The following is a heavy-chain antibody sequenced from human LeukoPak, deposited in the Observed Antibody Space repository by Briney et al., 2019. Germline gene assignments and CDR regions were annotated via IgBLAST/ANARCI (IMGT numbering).Heavy chain of an antibody. CDR2: IWYDGSNK. CDR1: GFTFSSYG. CDR3: AKDGEGYSNYGFDY. Sequence: GGSLRLSRAASGFTFSSYGMHWVRQAPGKGLEWVAVIWYDGSNKYYADSVKGRFTISRDNSKNTLYLQMNSLRAEDTAVYYCAKDGEGYSNYGFDYWGQGTLVTVSS. D-gene: IGHD4-11*01. J-gene: IGHJ4*02. V-gene: IGHV3-33*06.